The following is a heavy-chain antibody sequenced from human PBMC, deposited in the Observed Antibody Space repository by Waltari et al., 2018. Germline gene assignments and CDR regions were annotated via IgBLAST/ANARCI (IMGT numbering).Heavy chain of an antibody. J-gene: IGHJ6*02. CDR1: GFTFSRYA. Sequence: EVQLLESGGGLVQPGGSLRLSCAASGFTFSRYAMSWVRQAPGKGLELVSAISGSGGSTYYADSGKGRFTSSRDNSKNTLYLQMNSLRAEDTAVYYCAKGNYSGYDGWGQGTTVTVSS. CDR2: ISGSGGST. V-gene: IGHV3-23*01. CDR3: AKGNYSGYDG. D-gene: IGHD5-12*01.